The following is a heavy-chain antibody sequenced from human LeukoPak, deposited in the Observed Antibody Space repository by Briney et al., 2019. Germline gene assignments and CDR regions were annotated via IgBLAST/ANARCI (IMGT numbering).Heavy chain of an antibody. CDR2: IIPIFGTA. Sequence: GASVKVSCKASGGTFSSYAISWVRQAPGQGLEWMGGIIPIFGTANYAQKFQGRVTITTDESTSTAYMELSSLRSEDTAVYYCALKRDGYSSFDYWGQGTLVTVSS. J-gene: IGHJ4*02. V-gene: IGHV1-69*05. CDR3: ALKRDGYSSFDY. CDR1: GGTFSSYA. D-gene: IGHD5-24*01.